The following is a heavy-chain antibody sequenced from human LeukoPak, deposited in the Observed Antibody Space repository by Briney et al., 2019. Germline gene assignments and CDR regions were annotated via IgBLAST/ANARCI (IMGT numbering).Heavy chain of an antibody. CDR1: GFTVSSNY. CDR3: AKVRSPCSSTSCYYDAFDI. D-gene: IGHD2-2*01. CDR2: IYSGGST. J-gene: IGHJ3*02. V-gene: IGHV3-53*01. Sequence: GGSLRLSCAASGFTVSSNYMSWVRQAPGKGLEWVSVIYSGGSTYYADSVKGRFTISRDNSKNTLYLQMNSLRAEDTAVYYCAKVRSPCSSTSCYYDAFDIWGQGTMVTVSS.